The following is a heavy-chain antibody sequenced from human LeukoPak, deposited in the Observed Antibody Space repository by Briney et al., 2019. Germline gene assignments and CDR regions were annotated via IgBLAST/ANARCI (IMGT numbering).Heavy chain of an antibody. J-gene: IGHJ6*03. Sequence: GGSLRLSCTASGFAFSTYDMNWVRQAPGKGLEWVSYISGRSTYIYYTDSVKRRFTISRHNAKHSLNLQMESLSAEDTAVYYCARESGIMVGDYYYYYMDVWGIGTTVTVSS. CDR2: ISGRSTYI. D-gene: IGHD1-26*01. V-gene: IGHV3-21*01. CDR1: GFAFSTYD. CDR3: ARESGIMVGDYYYYYMDV.